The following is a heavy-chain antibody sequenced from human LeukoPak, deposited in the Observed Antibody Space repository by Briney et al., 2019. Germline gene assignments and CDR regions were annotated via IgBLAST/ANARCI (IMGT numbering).Heavy chain of an antibody. CDR2: ISGSGGST. CDR1: GGSISSGGYY. CDR3: AGEYGAFDI. J-gene: IGHJ3*02. Sequence: LSLTCTVSGGSISSGGYYWSWIRQHPGKGLEWVSAISGSGGSTYYADSVKGRFTISRDNSKNTLYLQMNSLRAEDTAVYYCAGEYGAFDIWGQGTMVTVSS. V-gene: IGHV3-23*01. D-gene: IGHD3-10*01.